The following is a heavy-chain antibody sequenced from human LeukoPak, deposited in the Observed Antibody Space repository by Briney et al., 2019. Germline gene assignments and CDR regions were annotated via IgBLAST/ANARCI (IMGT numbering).Heavy chain of an antibody. Sequence: PSETLSLTCAVYGGSFRGYYWSWIRQPPGKGLEWIGEINHSGSTNYNPSLKSRVTIPVDTSKNQFSLKLSSVTAADTAVYYCARAGRSMVRGVIHYWGQGTLVTVSS. D-gene: IGHD3-10*01. CDR1: GGSFRGYY. J-gene: IGHJ4*02. V-gene: IGHV4-34*01. CDR3: ARAGRSMVRGVIHY. CDR2: INHSGST.